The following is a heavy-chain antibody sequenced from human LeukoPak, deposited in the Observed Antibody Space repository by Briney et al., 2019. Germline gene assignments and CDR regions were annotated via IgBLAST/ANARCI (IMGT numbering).Heavy chain of an antibody. J-gene: IGHJ4*02. CDR1: GGTFSSYT. D-gene: IGHD4-11*01. Sequence: SVKVPCKASGGTFSSYTISWVRQAPGQGLEWMGRIIPILGIANYAQKFQGRVTITADKSTSTAYMELSSLRSEDTAVYYCARATTVTVVGGDYWGQGTLVTVSS. CDR3: ARATTVTVVGGDY. V-gene: IGHV1-69*02. CDR2: IIPILGIA.